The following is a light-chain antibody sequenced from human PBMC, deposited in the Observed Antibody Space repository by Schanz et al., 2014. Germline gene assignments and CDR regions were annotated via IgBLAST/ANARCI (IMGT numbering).Light chain of an antibody. V-gene: IGLV2-8*01. J-gene: IGLJ1*01. CDR2: EVT. CDR1: SSDIGNYNY. CDR3: CSYAGNNTAYV. Sequence: QSALTQPPSASGSPGQSVTISCTGTSSDIGNYNYVSWYQQHPGQAPKLVIYEVTKRPSGVPDRFSGSKSGNTASLTVSGLQAEDEAVYYCCSYAGNNTAYVFGTGTKLTVL.